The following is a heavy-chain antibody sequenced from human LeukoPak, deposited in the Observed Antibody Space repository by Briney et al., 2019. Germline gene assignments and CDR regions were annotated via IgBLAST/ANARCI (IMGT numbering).Heavy chain of an antibody. CDR2: IKKDGSEK. D-gene: IGHD6-25*01. Sequence: GSLRLSCAASGFTFSSYWMSWVRQAPGKGLEWVANIKKDGSEKYYVDSVKGRFTISRDNAKNSLYLQMNSLRAEDTAVYYCARGGLRIAAAVWGQGTLVTVSS. CDR1: GFTFSSYW. CDR3: ARGGLRIAAAV. V-gene: IGHV3-7*01. J-gene: IGHJ4*02.